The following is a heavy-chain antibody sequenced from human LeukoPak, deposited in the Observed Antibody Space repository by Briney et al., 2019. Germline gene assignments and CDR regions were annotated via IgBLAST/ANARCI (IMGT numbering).Heavy chain of an antibody. CDR2: IYSGGST. V-gene: IGHV3-53*01. CDR3: PRDSVGAFDY. J-gene: IGHJ4*02. CDR1: GFTVSSNY. D-gene: IGHD3-3*01. Sequence: GGSLRLSCAASGFTVSSNYMIWVRQAPGKGLEWCSVIYSGGSTYYADSVKGRFTISRDNSKHTLYLQMNSLRAEDTAVYYCPRDSVGAFDYWGQGTLVTVSS.